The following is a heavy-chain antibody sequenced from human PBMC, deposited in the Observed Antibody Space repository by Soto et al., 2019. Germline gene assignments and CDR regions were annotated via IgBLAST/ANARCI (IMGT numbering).Heavy chain of an antibody. CDR3: ATYLTTVTTLWAFDI. V-gene: IGHV1-24*01. D-gene: IGHD4-17*01. CDR2: FDPEDGET. J-gene: IGHJ3*02. Sequence: ASVKVSCKVSGYTLTELSMHWVRQAPGKGIEWMGGFDPEDGETIYAQKFQGRVTMTEDTSTDTAYMELSSLRSEDTALYYCATYLTTVTTLWAFDIWGQGTVVTVSS. CDR1: GYTLTELS.